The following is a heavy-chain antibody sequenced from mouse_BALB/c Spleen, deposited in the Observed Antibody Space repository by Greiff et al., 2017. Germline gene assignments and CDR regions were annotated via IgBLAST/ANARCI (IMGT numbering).Heavy chain of an antibody. D-gene: IGHD1-1*01. J-gene: IGHJ2*01. CDR3: ARGFNYYYGSENY. CDR2: ISYSGST. CDR1: GYSITSDYA. V-gene: IGHV3-2*02. Sequence: EVQLVESGPGLVKPSQSLSLTCTVTGYSITSDYAWNWIRQFPGNKLEWMGYISYSGSTSYNPSLKSRISITRDTSKNQFFLQLNSVTTEDTATYYCARGFNYYYGSENYWGQGTTLTVSS.